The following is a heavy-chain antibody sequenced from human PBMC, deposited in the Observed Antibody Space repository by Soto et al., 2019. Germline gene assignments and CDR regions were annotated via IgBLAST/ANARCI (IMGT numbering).Heavy chain of an antibody. V-gene: IGHV1-18*01. CDR1: GYTFTSYG. CDR2: ISAYNGNT. CDR3: ARDPTSRGAFDI. J-gene: IGHJ3*02. Sequence: ASVKVSCKASGYTFTSYGISWVRQAPGQGLEWMGWISAYNGNTNYAQELQGRVTMTTDTSTSTACMELRSLRSDDTAVYYCARDPTSRGAFDIWGQGTMVTVSS. D-gene: IGHD1-26*01.